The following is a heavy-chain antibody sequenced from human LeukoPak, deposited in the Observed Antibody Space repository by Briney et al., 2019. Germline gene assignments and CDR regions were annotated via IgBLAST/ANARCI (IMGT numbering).Heavy chain of an antibody. J-gene: IGHJ3*02. CDR2: ISSSSSTI. CDR3: ARKGDSDAFDI. V-gene: IGHV3-48*01. Sequence: GGSLRLSCAASGFTFSSYSMNWVRQAPGKGLEWVSYISSSSSTIYYADSVKGRFTISRDNAKNSLYLQMNSLRAEDTAVYYCARKGDSDAFDIWGQGTMVTVSS. CDR1: GFTFSSYS.